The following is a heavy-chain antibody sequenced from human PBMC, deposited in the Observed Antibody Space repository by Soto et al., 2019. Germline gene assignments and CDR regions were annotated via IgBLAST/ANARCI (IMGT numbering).Heavy chain of an antibody. CDR1: GGASRSEGYY. D-gene: IGHD3-22*01. J-gene: IGHJ4*01. CDR2: IYYSGNI. V-gene: IGHV4-31*03. CDR3: ARSRQYDSTVSSDN. Sequence: QVQLQESGPGLVKSSETLSLTCSVSGGASRSEGYYWSWLRQHPGKGLEWIGYIYYSGNIYYNPSLKSRVTLTSDTSKNQFSLKVSSVTAADTALYYCARSRQYDSTVSSDNWGHGILVNGSP.